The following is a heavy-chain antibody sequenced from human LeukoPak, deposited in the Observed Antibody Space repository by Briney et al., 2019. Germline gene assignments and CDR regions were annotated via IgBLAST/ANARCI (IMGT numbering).Heavy chain of an antibody. D-gene: IGHD3-22*01. CDR3: ARGDGSGYPFDY. Sequence: SETLSLTCAVYGGSFSGYYWSWIRQPPGKGLEWIGYIYYSGSTNYNPSLKSRVTISVDTSKNQFSLKLSSVTAADTAVYYCARGDGSGYPFDYWGQGTRVTVSS. V-gene: IGHV4-59*01. CDR1: GGSFSGYY. CDR2: IYYSGST. J-gene: IGHJ4*02.